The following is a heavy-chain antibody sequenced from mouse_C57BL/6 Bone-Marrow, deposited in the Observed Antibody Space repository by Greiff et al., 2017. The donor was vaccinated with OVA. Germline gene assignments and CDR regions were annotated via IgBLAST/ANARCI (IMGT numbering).Heavy chain of an antibody. CDR2: ISNGGGST. CDR1: GFTFSDYY. V-gene: IGHV5-12*01. Sequence: EVMLVESGGGLVQPGGSLKLSCAASGFTFSDYYMYWVRQTPEKRLEWVAYISNGGGSTYYPDTVKGRFTISRDNAKNTLYLQMSRLKSEDTAMYYCARPVGDYYAMDYWGQGTSVTVSS. D-gene: IGHD1-1*01. J-gene: IGHJ4*01. CDR3: ARPVGDYYAMDY.